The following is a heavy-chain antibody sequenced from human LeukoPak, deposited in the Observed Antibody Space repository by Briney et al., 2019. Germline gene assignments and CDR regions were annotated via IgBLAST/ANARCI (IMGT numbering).Heavy chain of an antibody. V-gene: IGHV3-30*02. D-gene: IGHD1-1*01. Sequence: PEGSLRLSCAASGFTFSSYGMHWVRQAPGKGLEWVAFIRYDGSNKYYADSVKGRFTISRDNSKNTLYLQMNSLRAEDTAVYYCAKGGYNENYSYYYYMDVWGKGTTVTISS. CDR1: GFTFSSYG. CDR2: IRYDGSNK. J-gene: IGHJ6*03. CDR3: AKGGYNENYSYYYYMDV.